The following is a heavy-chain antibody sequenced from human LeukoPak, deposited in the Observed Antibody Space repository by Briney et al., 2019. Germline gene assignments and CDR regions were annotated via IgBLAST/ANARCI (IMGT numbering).Heavy chain of an antibody. CDR2: IYSGGST. Sequence: GGSLRLSCAASGFTVSSNYMIWVRQAPGKGLEWVSVIYSGGSTYYADSVKGRFTISRDNSKNTLYLQMNSLRAEDTAVYYCARSCSSGLVGYWGQGTLVTVSS. J-gene: IGHJ4*02. V-gene: IGHV3-53*01. CDR3: ARSCSSGLVGY. D-gene: IGHD6-19*01. CDR1: GFTVSSNY.